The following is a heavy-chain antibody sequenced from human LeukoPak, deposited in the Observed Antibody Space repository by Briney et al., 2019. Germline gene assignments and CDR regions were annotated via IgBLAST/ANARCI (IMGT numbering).Heavy chain of an antibody. V-gene: IGHV4-4*07. J-gene: IGHJ4*02. CDR2: IYTSGTT. D-gene: IGHD3-10*01. CDR1: GASISSNF. CDR3: AREGGSGRSFDY. Sequence: SETLSLNCTGSGASISSNFWSWLRQPAGKGLEWIGRIYTSGTTNYNPSLKRGVTMSLDTSKNQFSLRLSSVTAADTAVYYCAREGGSGRSFDYWGQGTLVTVSS.